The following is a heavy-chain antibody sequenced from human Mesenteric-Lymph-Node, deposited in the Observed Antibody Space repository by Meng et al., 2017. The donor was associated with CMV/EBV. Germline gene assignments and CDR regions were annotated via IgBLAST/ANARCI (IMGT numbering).Heavy chain of an antibody. Sequence: GESLKISCTASGFTFSRYAMSWVRQAPGKGLEWVSSIQGGDHDTYYADSVKGRFTISRDNSKNTLYLQMNSLRAEDTAVYYCAIRGAAAGFNWFDPWGQGTLVTVSS. CDR2: IQGGDHDT. CDR3: AIRGAAAGFNWFDP. D-gene: IGHD6-13*01. CDR1: GFTFSRYA. J-gene: IGHJ5*02. V-gene: IGHV3-23*03.